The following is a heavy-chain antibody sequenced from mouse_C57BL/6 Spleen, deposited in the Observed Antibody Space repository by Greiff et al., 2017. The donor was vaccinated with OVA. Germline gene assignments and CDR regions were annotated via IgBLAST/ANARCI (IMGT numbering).Heavy chain of an antibody. CDR1: GFNIKDDY. Sequence: EVKLQQSGAELVRPGASVKLSCTASGFNIKDDYMHWVKQRPEQGLEWIGWIDPENGDTEYASKFQGKATITADTSSNTAYLQLSSLTSEDTAVYYCTFYYGSSYWGQGTTLTVSS. V-gene: IGHV14-4*01. CDR3: TFYYGSSY. J-gene: IGHJ2*01. D-gene: IGHD1-1*01. CDR2: IDPENGDT.